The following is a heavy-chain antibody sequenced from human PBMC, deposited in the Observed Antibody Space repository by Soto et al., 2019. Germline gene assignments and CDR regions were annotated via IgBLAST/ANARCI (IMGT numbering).Heavy chain of an antibody. J-gene: IGHJ5*02. D-gene: IGHD2-2*02. V-gene: IGHV4-34*01. Sequence: PSETLSLTCAVYGGSFSGYYWSWIRQPPGKGLEWIGEINHSGSTNYNPSLKSRVTISVDTSKNQFSLKLSSVTAADTAVYYCARKSVVLPAAIGNWFDPWGQGTLVTVSS. CDR2: INHSGST. CDR1: GGSFSGYY. CDR3: ARKSVVLPAAIGNWFDP.